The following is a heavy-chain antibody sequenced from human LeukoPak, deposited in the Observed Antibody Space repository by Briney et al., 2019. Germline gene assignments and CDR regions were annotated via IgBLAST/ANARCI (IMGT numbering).Heavy chain of an antibody. CDR1: GFTFSSYA. Sequence: GGSLRLSCAASGFTFSSYAMSWVRQAPGKGLEWVSAISGSGGSTYYVDSVKGRFTISRDNSKNTLYLQMNSLRAEDTAVYYCAKDPTPTWIWAFDYWGQGTLVTVSS. J-gene: IGHJ4*02. CDR2: ISGSGGST. V-gene: IGHV3-23*01. CDR3: AKDPTPTWIWAFDY. D-gene: IGHD5-12*01.